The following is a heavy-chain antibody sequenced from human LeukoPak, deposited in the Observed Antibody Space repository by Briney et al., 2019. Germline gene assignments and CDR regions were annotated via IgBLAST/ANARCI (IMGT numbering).Heavy chain of an antibody. CDR2: IYYSGST. CDR3: ARALYNWNADY. V-gene: IGHV4-59*01. CDR1: GGSLSSYY. Sequence: PSETLSLTCTVSGGSLSSYYWSWIRQPPGKGREWIGYIYYSGSTNYNPSLKSRVTISVDTSKNQFSLKLSSVTAADTAVYYCARALYNWNADYWGQGTLVTVSS. J-gene: IGHJ4*02. D-gene: IGHD1-1*01.